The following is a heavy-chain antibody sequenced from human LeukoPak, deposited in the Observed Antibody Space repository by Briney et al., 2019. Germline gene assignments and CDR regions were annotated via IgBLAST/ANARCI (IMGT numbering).Heavy chain of an antibody. Sequence: GGTLRLSCAASGFTFSSYGMSWVRQAPGKGLEWVSSIVSGSARSTYYADSVKGRFTISRDNSKNTLYLQMNSLRAEDTAVYYCAKDGVTTPFDYWGQGTLVTVSS. V-gene: IGHV3-23*01. CDR2: IVSGSARST. D-gene: IGHD4-17*01. J-gene: IGHJ4*02. CDR3: AKDGVTTPFDY. CDR1: GFTFSSYG.